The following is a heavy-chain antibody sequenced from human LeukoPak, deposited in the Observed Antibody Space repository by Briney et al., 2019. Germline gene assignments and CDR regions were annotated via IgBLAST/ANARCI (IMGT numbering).Heavy chain of an antibody. CDR3: AKDGEVSWFGPESY. D-gene: IGHD3-10*01. CDR1: GFTFSSYG. Sequence: GRSLRLSCAASGFTFSSYGMHWVRQAPGKGLEWVALMSLDGSNKDYAESVKGRFTISRDSSKNTLYLQMNSLRAEDTAVYYCAKDGEVSWFGPESYWGQGTLVAVSS. J-gene: IGHJ4*02. V-gene: IGHV3-30*18. CDR2: MSLDGSNK.